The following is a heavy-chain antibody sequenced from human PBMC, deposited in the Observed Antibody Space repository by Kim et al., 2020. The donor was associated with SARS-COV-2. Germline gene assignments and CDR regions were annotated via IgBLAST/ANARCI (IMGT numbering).Heavy chain of an antibody. CDR3: ARVTTVWAYFDY. Sequence: SETLSLTCAVSGASVSSGSHFWTWVRQPPGKGLEWIGYISYSGSSSYNPSLKSRVTMSVDTSKNHFSLNLTSVTAADTAVYFCARVTTVWAYFDYWGQGSQVIVSS. J-gene: IGHJ4*02. CDR1: GASVSSGSHF. V-gene: IGHV4-30-4*01. D-gene: IGHD4-17*01. CDR2: ISYSGSS.